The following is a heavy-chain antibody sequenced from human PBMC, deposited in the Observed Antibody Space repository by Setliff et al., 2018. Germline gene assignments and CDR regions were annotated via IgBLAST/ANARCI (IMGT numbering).Heavy chain of an antibody. CDR1: GFTFRSYV. Sequence: GGSLRLSCAASGFTFRSYVMSWVRQAPGKGLEWVAGISDGGDSTYHADSVKGRFIISRDNSMNTLNLQMNSLKADDTAVYYCATFQSTVADKWGQGTLVTVSS. CDR3: ATFQSTVADK. D-gene: IGHD4-17*01. V-gene: IGHV3-23*01. J-gene: IGHJ4*02. CDR2: ISDGGDST.